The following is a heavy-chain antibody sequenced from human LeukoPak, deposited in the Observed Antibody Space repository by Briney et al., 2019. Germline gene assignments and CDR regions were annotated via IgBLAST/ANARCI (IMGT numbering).Heavy chain of an antibody. CDR2: INPDGTTI. CDR1: GFTFGHYW. J-gene: IGHJ4*02. CDR3: ARFRAGAGDF. V-gene: IGHV3-74*01. D-gene: IGHD4/OR15-4a*01. Sequence: GGSLRLSCAASGFTFGHYWMHWVRQVPGKGLVWVSRINPDGTTINYADSVRGRFAISRDNAKNTLHLEMNGLRADDTAVYYCARFRAGAGDFWGQGTLVSVSS.